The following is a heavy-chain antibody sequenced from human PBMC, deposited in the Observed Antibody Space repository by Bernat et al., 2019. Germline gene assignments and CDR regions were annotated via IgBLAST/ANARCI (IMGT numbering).Heavy chain of an antibody. CDR2: ISPGGDIT. Sequence: EVQLLESGGGLVQPGGSLRLSCTASGFTFSSHPMSWVRQAPGKGLEWVSVISPGGDITYYADSVKGRFTISRDNSKNTLNLQMNRLRAEDTAVYYCAIDPHPLYCSGDDCHSFWGHGNLVTVSS. CDR3: AIDPHPLYCSGDDCHSF. J-gene: IGHJ4*01. CDR1: GFTFSSHP. D-gene: IGHD2-15*01. V-gene: IGHV3-23*01.